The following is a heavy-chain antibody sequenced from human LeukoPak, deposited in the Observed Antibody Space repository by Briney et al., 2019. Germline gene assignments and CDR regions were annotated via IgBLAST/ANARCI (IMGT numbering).Heavy chain of an antibody. V-gene: IGHV3-33*01. CDR3: ARDHRPYAVRAQNWFDP. Sequence: GGSLRLSCAASGFTFSSYGMHWVRQAPGKGLEWVAVIWYDGSNKYYADSEKGRFTISRDNSKNTLYLQMNSLRAEDTAVYYCARDHRPYAVRAQNWFDPWGQGTLVTVSS. CDR1: GFTFSSYG. D-gene: IGHD2-8*01. CDR2: IWYDGSNK. J-gene: IGHJ5*02.